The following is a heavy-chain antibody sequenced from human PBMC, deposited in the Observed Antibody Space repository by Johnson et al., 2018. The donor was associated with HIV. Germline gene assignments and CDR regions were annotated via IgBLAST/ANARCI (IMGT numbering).Heavy chain of an antibody. Sequence: MQLVESGGNVERPGGSLRLSCAASGFTFDEYGMSWVRQAPGKGLEWVSGINWNGGSTGYADSVKGRFTIFRDNVKNFLYIQMSGLRDDDTGLYYCARGPGGDYTYGFFQHWGQGTMVIVSS. V-gene: IGHV3-20*04. CDR2: INWNGGST. CDR3: ARGPGGDYTYGFFQH. D-gene: IGHD4-17*01. J-gene: IGHJ3*01. CDR1: GFTFDEYG.